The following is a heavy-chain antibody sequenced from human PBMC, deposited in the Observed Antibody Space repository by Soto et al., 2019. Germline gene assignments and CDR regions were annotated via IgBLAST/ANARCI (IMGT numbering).Heavy chain of an antibody. V-gene: IGHV1-18*01. Sequence: QVQLVQSGPEVKMPGASVKVSCKTSGYTFTAYGLAWLRQAPGQRPEWMGWVSTNNADTNYAPKLQDRVTLTTDKSTTTTYMELRSLRADDTAIYYCVRELNTDSSAYYSFAFWGQGTLVTVSS. CDR2: VSTNNADT. D-gene: IGHD3-22*01. CDR1: GYTFTAYG. CDR3: VRELNTDSSAYYSFAF. J-gene: IGHJ4*02.